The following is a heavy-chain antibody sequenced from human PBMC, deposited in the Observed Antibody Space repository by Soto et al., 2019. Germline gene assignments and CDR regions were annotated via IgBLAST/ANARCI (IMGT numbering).Heavy chain of an antibody. V-gene: IGHV3-30*18. CDR3: AKAEDRAIAAASDY. D-gene: IGHD6-13*01. CDR2: ISYDGSNK. Sequence: QVQLVESGGGVVQPGRSLRLSCAATGFTFSSNGMHWFRQAPGKGLEWVAVISYDGSNKYYADSVKGRFTISRDNSKNTLYLQMNSLRAEDTAVYYCAKAEDRAIAAASDYWGQGTLVTVSS. J-gene: IGHJ4*02. CDR1: GFTFSSNG.